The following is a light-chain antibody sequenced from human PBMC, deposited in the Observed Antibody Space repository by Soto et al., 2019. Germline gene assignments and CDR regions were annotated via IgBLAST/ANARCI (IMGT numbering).Light chain of an antibody. CDR3: QQYGSSPGLFT. CDR2: GAS. CDR1: QSISSNY. Sequence: VVLTQSPGTLSLSPGERATLSCRASQSISSNYLAWYQQRPGQAPRLLIYGASIGATGISDRFSGSGSGTDFTLTISRLESEDFAVYYCQQYGSSPGLFTFGPGTKVDVK. J-gene: IGKJ3*01. V-gene: IGKV3-20*01.